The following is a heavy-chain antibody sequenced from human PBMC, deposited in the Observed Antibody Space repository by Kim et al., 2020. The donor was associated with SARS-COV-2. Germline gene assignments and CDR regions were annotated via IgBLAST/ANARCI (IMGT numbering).Heavy chain of an antibody. V-gene: IGHV4-39*01. Sequence: NSRVTISVDTSKNPFSLKLSSVTAADTAVYYCARIRYFDWLRVDYGMDVWGQGTTVTVSS. CDR3: ARIRYFDWLRVDYGMDV. D-gene: IGHD3-9*01. J-gene: IGHJ6*02.